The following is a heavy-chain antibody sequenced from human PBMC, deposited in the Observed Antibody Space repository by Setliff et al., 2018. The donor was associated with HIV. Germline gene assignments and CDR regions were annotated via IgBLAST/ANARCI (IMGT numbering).Heavy chain of an antibody. D-gene: IGHD3-22*01. CDR3: ASRIYYYDESRVLREEGFVP. CDR2: IYHSGST. V-gene: IGHV4-38-2*01. J-gene: IGHJ5*02. CDR1: GYSISSGYY. Sequence: PSETLSLTCAVSGYSISSGYYWGWIRQPPGKGLEWIGSIYHSGSTYYNLSLKSRVTISVDTSKNQFSLKLTSVTAADTAMYYCASRIYYYDESRVLREEGFVPWGQGTLVTVSS.